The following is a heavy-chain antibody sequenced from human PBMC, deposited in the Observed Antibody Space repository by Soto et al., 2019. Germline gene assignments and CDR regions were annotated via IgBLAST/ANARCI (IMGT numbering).Heavy chain of an antibody. D-gene: IGHD2-21*02. CDR3: VRDTLVTRLDY. V-gene: IGHV3-74*01. CDR2: INNDGTST. J-gene: IGHJ4*02. CDR1: GFTFSSHW. Sequence: EVHLLESGGGLVQPGGSLRLSCAASGFTFSSHWMHWVRHAPGKGLVWVSRINNDGTSTGYADSVRGRFTISRDNEKNTLYLQMNSLIAEDTAVYYCVRDTLVTRLDYWGQGTLVTVSS.